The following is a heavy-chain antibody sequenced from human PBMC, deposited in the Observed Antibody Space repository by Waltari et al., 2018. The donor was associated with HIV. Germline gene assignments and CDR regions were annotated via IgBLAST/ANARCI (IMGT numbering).Heavy chain of an antibody. CDR2: IKGDGSEK. CDR3: AADLYGVYFDY. CDR1: GFTFSGFW. D-gene: IGHD3-16*01. Sequence: EVQLVESGGGLVQPGGSLSLSCAGSGFTFSGFWMNWVRQTPGKGLDWVANIKGDGSEKYYVDSVKGRFTISRDNAKNLLYLEMNSLRVEDTAVYYCAADLYGVYFDYWGQGTLVTVSS. J-gene: IGHJ4*02. V-gene: IGHV3-7*01.